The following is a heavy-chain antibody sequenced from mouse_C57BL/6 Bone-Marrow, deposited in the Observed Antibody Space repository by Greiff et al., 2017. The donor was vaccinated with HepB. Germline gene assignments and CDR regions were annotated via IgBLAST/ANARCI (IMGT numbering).Heavy chain of an antibody. V-gene: IGHV5-6*02. CDR2: ISRGGVYT. CDR1: GGVLRSEG. CDR3: ARRDYGSSYGY. Sequence: EGRGGEEGGEEEKKGGGWKGEGEEEGGVLRSEGRAGGGKKREERVDCGGSISRGGVYTYYPDSVKGRFTISRDNAKNTLYLQMSSLKSEDTAMYYCARRDYGSSYGYWGQGTTLTVSS. D-gene: IGHD1-1*01. J-gene: IGHJ2*01.